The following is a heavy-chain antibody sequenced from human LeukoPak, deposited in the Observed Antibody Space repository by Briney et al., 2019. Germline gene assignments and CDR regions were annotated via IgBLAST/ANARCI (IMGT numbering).Heavy chain of an antibody. D-gene: IGHD6-13*01. CDR1: GFTFSSYW. CDR2: IKQDGSEK. CDR3: AKSGSSWYVRWFDP. Sequence: GGSLRLSCAASGFTFSSYWMSWVRQAPGKGLEWVANIKQDGSEKYYVDSVKGRFTISRDNAKNSLYLQMNSLRAEDTAVYYCAKSGSSWYVRWFDPWGQGTLVTVSS. V-gene: IGHV3-7*03. J-gene: IGHJ5*02.